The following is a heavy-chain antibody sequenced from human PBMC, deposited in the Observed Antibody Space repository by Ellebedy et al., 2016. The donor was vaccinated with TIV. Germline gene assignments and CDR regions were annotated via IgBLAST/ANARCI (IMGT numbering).Heavy chain of an antibody. D-gene: IGHD5-18*01. CDR2: IYYSGST. CDR3: ARDERTAMDRFDY. V-gene: IGHV4-61*01. Sequence: SETLSLXXTVSGGSVSSGSHYWSWIRPPPGKGLEWIGYIYYSGSTKFNPSLKSRVTISRDTSKNQFSLKLTSVTPADTAVYYYARDERTAMDRFDYWGQGTLATVS. J-gene: IGHJ4*02. CDR1: GGSVSSGSHY.